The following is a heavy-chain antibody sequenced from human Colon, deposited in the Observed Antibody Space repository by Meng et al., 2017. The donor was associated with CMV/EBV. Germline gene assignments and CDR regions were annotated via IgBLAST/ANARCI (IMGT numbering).Heavy chain of an antibody. CDR3: ARDIDSAEGY. Sequence: QGHLVQSGGEVEKPGFSVKVLCQASGGIFSSYAISWVRQAPGQGLEWMGGIIPIFGTANYAQKFQGRVTITADESTSTAYMGLSSLRSEDTAVYYCARDIDSAEGYWGQGTLVTVSS. V-gene: IGHV1-69*01. D-gene: IGHD1-26*01. CDR1: GGIFSSYA. CDR2: IIPIFGTA. J-gene: IGHJ4*02.